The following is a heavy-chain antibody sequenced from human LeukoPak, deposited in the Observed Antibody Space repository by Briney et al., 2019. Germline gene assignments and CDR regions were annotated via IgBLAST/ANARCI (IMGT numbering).Heavy chain of an antibody. CDR3: ARESMEIAKLYAFDI. J-gene: IGHJ3*02. CDR1: GGTFSSYA. D-gene: IGHD2/OR15-2a*01. CDR2: IIPILGIA. Sequence: ASVKVSCKASGGTFSSYAISWVRQAPGQGLEWMGRIIPILGIANYAQKFQGRVTITADKSTSTAYMELSSLRSEDTAVYYCARESMEIAKLYAFDIWGQGTMVTVSS. V-gene: IGHV1-69*04.